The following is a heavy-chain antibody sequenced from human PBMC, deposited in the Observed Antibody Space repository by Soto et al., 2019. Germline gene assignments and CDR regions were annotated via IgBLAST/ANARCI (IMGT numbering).Heavy chain of an antibody. D-gene: IGHD2-15*01. CDR1: GGSVSSGSYY. V-gene: IGHV4-61*01. Sequence: QVQLQESGPGLVKPSETLSLTCTVSGGSVSSGSYYWSWIRQPPGKGLEWIGYIYYSGSTNYNPCGRNFATSCVDSYKAASSVRQSSVTAADTAVAYCARFGGGGTRRHFNY. CDR3: ARFGGGGTRRHFNY. CDR2: IYYSGST. J-gene: IGHJ6*01.